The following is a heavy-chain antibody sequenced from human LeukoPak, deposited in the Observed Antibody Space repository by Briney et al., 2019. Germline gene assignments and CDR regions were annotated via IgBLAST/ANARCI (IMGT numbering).Heavy chain of an antibody. J-gene: IGHJ4*02. CDR3: ARVAALAGIGWGDLDS. CDR2: IIPNSGGT. V-gene: IGHV1-2*02. D-gene: IGHD6-19*01. CDR1: GYTFTGYY. Sequence: ASVKVSCKASGYTFTGYYIHWVRQAPGHGLEWMGWIIPNSGGTNYAQKFQGRVTMTRDTSISTAYTELSKLRFDDTAVYYCARVAALAGIGWGDLDSWGQGTLVTVSS.